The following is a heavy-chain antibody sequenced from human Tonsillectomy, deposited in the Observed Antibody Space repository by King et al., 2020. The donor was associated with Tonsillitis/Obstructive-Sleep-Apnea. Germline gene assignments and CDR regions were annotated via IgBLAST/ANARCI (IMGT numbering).Heavy chain of an antibody. CDR3: AKDHSSGWHDFDY. CDR1: GFTFSSYT. V-gene: IGHV3-23*04. J-gene: IGHJ4*02. D-gene: IGHD6-19*01. CDR2: ISGSGAGT. Sequence: VQLVESGGGLVQPGGSLRLSCAASGFTFSSYTMSWVRQAPGKGLEWVSAISGSGAGTYYADSVKGRFTTSRDNSKNTLYLQMNSLRAEDTAVYYCAKDHSSGWHDFDYWGQGTLVTVSS.